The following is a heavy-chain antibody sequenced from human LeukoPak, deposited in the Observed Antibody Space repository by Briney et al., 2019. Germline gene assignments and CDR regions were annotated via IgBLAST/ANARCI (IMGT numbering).Heavy chain of an antibody. CDR1: GFTFSAYT. V-gene: IGHV3-21*04. J-gene: IGHJ4*02. D-gene: IGHD3-22*01. CDR3: AKSQGKSYYDSSGSMDY. Sequence: GGSLRLSCAASGFTFSAYTMTWVRQAPGKGLEWVSAISRSGTYIYYEDSVKGRFTISRDNAKNTLYLQMNSLRAEDTAVYYCAKSQGKSYYDSSGSMDYWGQGTLVTVSS. CDR2: ISRSGTYI.